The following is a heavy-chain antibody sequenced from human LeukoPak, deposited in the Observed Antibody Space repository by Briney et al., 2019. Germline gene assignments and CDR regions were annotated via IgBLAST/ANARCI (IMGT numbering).Heavy chain of an antibody. V-gene: IGHV3-23*01. CDR3: ANYGLWFEELLG. CDR2: ISGSGGST. Sequence: QPGGSLRLSCAASGFTFSSYAMSWVRQAPGKGLEWVSAISGSGGSTYYADSVKGRFTISRDNSKNTLYLQMNSLRAEDTAVYYCANYGLWFEELLGWGQGTLVTVSS. CDR1: GFTFSSYA. J-gene: IGHJ4*02. D-gene: IGHD3-10*01.